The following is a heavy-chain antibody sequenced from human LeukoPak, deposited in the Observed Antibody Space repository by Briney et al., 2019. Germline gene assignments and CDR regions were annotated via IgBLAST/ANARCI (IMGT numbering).Heavy chain of an antibody. CDR2: INPSGGTT. V-gene: IGHV1-46*01. CDR1: GYTFTSYY. Sequence: ASVKVSCKASGYTFTSYYIHWVRQAPGQGLEWMGTINPSGGTTSYAQKFQDRITMTRDTSTGTVYMELSSLRSDDTAVYYCARAKYYDSIGYPLTFDYWGQGTLVTVSS. J-gene: IGHJ4*02. D-gene: IGHD3-22*01. CDR3: ARAKYYDSIGYPLTFDY.